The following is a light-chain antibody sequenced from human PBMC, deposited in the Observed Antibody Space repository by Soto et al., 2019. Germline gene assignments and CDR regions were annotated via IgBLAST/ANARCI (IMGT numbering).Light chain of an antibody. Sequence: EVVMTQSPVTLSVSPGERATLSCRASQSVGSNLAWYQQKPGQAPWLLIYGASTRATGVPARFSGSGSGTEFTITISSLQSEDFAVYYCQQYYNWPRTFGQGTKLEIK. CDR1: QSVGSN. CDR2: GAS. V-gene: IGKV3-15*01. J-gene: IGKJ2*01. CDR3: QQYYNWPRT.